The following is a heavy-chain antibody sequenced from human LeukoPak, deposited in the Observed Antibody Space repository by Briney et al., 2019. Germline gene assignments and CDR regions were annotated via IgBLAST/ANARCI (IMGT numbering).Heavy chain of an antibody. CDR2: IYHSGST. D-gene: IGHD3-16*01. V-gene: IGHV4-59*08. CDR3: ARHLTGYYYCYMDV. Sequence: PSETLSLTCTVSGGSISSFHWSWIRQPPGKGLEWIGYIYHSGSTNYNPSLKSLVTIPVDTSKNQFSLKVSSVTAADTAVYYCARHLTGYYYCYMDVWGKGTTVTVSS. CDR1: GGSISSFH. J-gene: IGHJ6*03.